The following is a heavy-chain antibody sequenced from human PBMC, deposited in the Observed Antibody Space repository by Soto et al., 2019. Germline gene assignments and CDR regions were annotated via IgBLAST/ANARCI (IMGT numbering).Heavy chain of an antibody. CDR2: ISAYNGNT. D-gene: IGHD2-2*01. J-gene: IGHJ6*02. Sequence: GASLKVSCKASGHTFTSYGISWVRQAPGQGLEWMGWISAYNGNTNYAQKLQGRVTMTTDTSTSTAYMELRSLRSDDTAVYYCARDGAGGIVVVPAATYYGMDVWGQGTTVTVSS. CDR1: GHTFTSYG. CDR3: ARDGAGGIVVVPAATYYGMDV. V-gene: IGHV1-18*04.